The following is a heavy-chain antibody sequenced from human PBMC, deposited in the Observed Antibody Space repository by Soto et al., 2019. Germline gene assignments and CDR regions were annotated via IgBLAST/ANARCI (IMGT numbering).Heavy chain of an antibody. V-gene: IGHV4-34*01. CDR2: INHSGST. Sequence: SETLSLTCAVYGGSFSGYYWSWIRQPPGKGLEWIGEINHSGSTNYNPSLKSRVTISVDTSKNQFSLKLSSVTAADTAVYYCARGLLAAAGTTNWFDPWGQGTLVT. D-gene: IGHD6-13*01. J-gene: IGHJ5*02. CDR3: ARGLLAAAGTTNWFDP. CDR1: GGSFSGYY.